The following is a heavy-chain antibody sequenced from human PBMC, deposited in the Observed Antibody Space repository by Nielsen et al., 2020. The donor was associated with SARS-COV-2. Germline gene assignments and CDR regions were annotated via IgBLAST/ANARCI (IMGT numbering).Heavy chain of an antibody. CDR2: INAGNGNT. V-gene: IGHV1-3*01. CDR3: AREIWMDV. Sequence: ASVKVSCKASGYTFTSYAMHWVRQAPGQRLEWMGWINAGNGNTNYAQKLQGRVTMTRNTSISTAYMELSSLRSEDTAVYYCAREIWMDVWGKGTTVTVSS. J-gene: IGHJ6*04. CDR1: GYTFTSYA.